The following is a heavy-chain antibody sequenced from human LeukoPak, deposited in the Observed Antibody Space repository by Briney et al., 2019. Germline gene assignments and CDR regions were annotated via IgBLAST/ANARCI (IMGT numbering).Heavy chain of an antibody. CDR1: GFTFSSYG. Sequence: PGKSLRLSCAASGFTFSSYGMHWVRQAPGKGLEWVAVIWYDGSKRYYGDSVKGRFTISRDDSKSTLYLQLNSLRAEDTAVSYCVRDPGTRTFYFDYWGQGTVVTVSS. CDR2: IWYDGSKR. CDR3: VRDPGTRTFYFDY. D-gene: IGHD1-14*01. V-gene: IGHV3-33*01. J-gene: IGHJ4*02.